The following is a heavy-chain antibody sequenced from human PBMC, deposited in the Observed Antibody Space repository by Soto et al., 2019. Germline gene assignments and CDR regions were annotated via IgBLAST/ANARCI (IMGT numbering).Heavy chain of an antibody. Sequence: PGGSLRLSCAASGFTFSSYGMHWVRQAPGKGLEWVAFIWYDGSNIYYADSVKGRFTISRDNSKNTLYLQMNSLRAEDTAVYYCAREMGYSGYDGNAFDIWGQGTMVTVSS. CDR2: IWYDGSNI. CDR3: AREMGYSGYDGNAFDI. V-gene: IGHV3-33*01. J-gene: IGHJ3*02. CDR1: GFTFSSYG. D-gene: IGHD5-12*01.